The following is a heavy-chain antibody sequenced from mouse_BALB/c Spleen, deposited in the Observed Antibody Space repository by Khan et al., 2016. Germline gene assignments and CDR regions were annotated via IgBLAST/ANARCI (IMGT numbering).Heavy chain of an antibody. CDR1: GYSFTNYG. D-gene: IGHD2-4*01. CDR2: IDTNTGEP. V-gene: IGHV9-3*02. J-gene: IGHJ3*01. Sequence: QIQLVQSGPELKKPGETVKISCKASGYSFTNYGMNWVKQAPGKGLKWMGWIDTNTGEPTYAEEFKGRFAFSLDTSAIPAYLQINNLKNDDTATYVCARWGYDYAWFAYWGQGTLVTVSA. CDR3: ARWGYDYAWFAY.